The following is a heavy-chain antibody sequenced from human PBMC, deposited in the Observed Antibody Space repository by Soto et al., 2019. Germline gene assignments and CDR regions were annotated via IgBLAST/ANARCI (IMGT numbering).Heavy chain of an antibody. CDR2: INPNSGGT. CDR1: GYTFTGYY. D-gene: IGHD6-13*01. CDR3: ARAAASSPGIAAAGTGVDAFDI. J-gene: IGHJ3*02. Sequence: ASVKVSCKASGYTFTGYYMHWVRQAPGQGLEWMGWINPNSGGTNYAQKFQGWVTMTRDTSISTAYMELSRLRSDDTAVYSCARAAASSPGIAAAGTGVDAFDIWGQGTMVTVSS. V-gene: IGHV1-2*04.